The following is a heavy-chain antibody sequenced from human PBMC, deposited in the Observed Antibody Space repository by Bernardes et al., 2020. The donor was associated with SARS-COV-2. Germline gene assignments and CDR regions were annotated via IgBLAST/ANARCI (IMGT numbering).Heavy chain of an antibody. CDR2: IYTSGST. CDR1: GGSISSYY. D-gene: IGHD3-3*01. J-gene: IGHJ6*03. Sequence: SETLSLTCTVSGGSISSYYWSWIRQPAGKGLEWIGRIYTSGSTNYNPSLKSRVTMSVDTSKNQFSLKLSSVTAADTAVYYCARAGFWSGYSSPWYYMDVWGKGTTVTVSS. V-gene: IGHV4-4*07. CDR3: ARAGFWSGYSSPWYYMDV.